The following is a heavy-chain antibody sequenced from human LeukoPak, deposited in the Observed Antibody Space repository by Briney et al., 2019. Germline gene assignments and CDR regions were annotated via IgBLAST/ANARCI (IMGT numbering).Heavy chain of an antibody. CDR1: GFTFSSYE. V-gene: IGHV3-48*03. J-gene: IGHJ5*02. Sequence: GSLRLSCAASGFTFSSYEMNWVRQAPGKGLEWVSYISSSGSTKYYADSVRGRFTISRDNAKNSLYLQMNSLRAEDTAVYYCARVPYSSSSPTYNWFDPWGQGTLVTVSS. D-gene: IGHD6-13*01. CDR3: ARVPYSSSSPTYNWFDP. CDR2: ISSSGSTK.